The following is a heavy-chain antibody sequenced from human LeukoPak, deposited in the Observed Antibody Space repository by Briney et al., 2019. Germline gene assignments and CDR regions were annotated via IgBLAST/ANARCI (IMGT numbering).Heavy chain of an antibody. CDR2: ISGSGDST. CDR3: AKGPMGRIDY. CDR1: GFTFSSYA. J-gene: IGHJ4*02. V-gene: IGHV3-23*01. Sequence: GGSLRLSCAASGFTFSSYAMNWVRRAPGKGLEWVSSISGSGDSTYYTDSVKGRFTISRENSKNTLYLQMNSLRAEDTAVFYCAKGPMGRIDYWGQGTLVTVSS. D-gene: IGHD2-15*01.